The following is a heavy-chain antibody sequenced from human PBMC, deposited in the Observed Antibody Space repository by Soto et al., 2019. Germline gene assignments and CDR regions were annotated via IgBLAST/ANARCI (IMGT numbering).Heavy chain of an antibody. CDR2: IYYSGST. Sequence: SETLSLTCTVSGGSISSGGYYWSWIRQHPGKGLEWIGYIYYSGSTYYNPSLKSRVTISVDTSKNQFSLKLSSVTAADTAVYYCTRVRGNWFDPWGQGTLVTVS. J-gene: IGHJ5*02. CDR3: TRVRGNWFDP. V-gene: IGHV4-31*03. CDR1: GGSISSGGYY.